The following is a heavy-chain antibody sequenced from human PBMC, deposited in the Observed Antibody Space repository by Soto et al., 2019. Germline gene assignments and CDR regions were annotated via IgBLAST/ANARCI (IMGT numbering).Heavy chain of an antibody. CDR1: GGSISSYY. D-gene: IGHD5-12*01. J-gene: IGHJ5*02. CDR2: IYYSGST. V-gene: IGHV4-59*01. CDR3: AREDIVAAFDP. Sequence: QVQLQESGPGLVKPSETLSLTCTVSGGSISSYYWSWIRQPPGKGLEWIGYIYYSGSTNYNPSLMSRVTISVDTSNNQFSLKLSSVTAADTAVYYCAREDIVAAFDPWGQGTLVPVSS.